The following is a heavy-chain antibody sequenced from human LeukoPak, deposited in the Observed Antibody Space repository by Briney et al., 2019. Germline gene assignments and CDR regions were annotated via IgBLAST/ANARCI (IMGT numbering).Heavy chain of an antibody. J-gene: IGHJ4*02. Sequence: SETLSLTCTVSGGSISSSSYYWGWIRQPPGKGLEWIGSIYYSGSTYYNPSLKSRVTISVDTSKNQFSLKLSSVTAADTAVYYCARLGRGSVVVPAAISFDYWGQGTLVTVSS. CDR3: ARLGRGSVVVPAAISFDY. CDR2: IYYSGST. D-gene: IGHD2-2*01. V-gene: IGHV4-39*01. CDR1: GGSISSSSYY.